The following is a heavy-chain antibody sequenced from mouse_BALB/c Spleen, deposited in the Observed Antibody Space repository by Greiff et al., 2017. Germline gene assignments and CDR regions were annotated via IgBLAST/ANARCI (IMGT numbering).Heavy chain of an antibody. CDR2: IDPFNGGT. J-gene: IGHJ3*01. CDR1: GYSFTSYY. V-gene: IGHV1-28*01. D-gene: IGHD2-1*01. Sequence: EVQLQQSGPELMKPGASVKISCKASGYSFTSYYMHWVKQSHGKSLEWIGYIDPFNGGTSYNQKLKGKATLTVDKSSSTAYMHLSSLTSEDSAVYYCARDGNPFAYWGQGTLVTVSA. CDR3: ARDGNPFAY.